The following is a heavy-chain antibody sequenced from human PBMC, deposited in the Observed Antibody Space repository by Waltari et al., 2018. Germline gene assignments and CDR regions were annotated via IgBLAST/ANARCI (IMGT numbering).Heavy chain of an antibody. CDR2: VFYTGTT. CDR3: ARQRYYNDRSGPRGWRLDY. Sequence: QPQLQESGPGLVKPSETLSLTCIVTGGSVTSSTYYWAWIRQPPGKGLEWIGSVFYTGTTYHNPSLGSRVTISADTSSDQFSLNLSSVSAADTAVYYCARQRYYNDRSGPRGWRLDYWGQGALVAVSS. J-gene: IGHJ4*02. V-gene: IGHV4-39*01. CDR1: GGSVTSSTYY. D-gene: IGHD3-22*01.